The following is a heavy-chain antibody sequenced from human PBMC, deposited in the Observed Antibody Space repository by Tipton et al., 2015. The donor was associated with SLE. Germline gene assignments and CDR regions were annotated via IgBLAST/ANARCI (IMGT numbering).Heavy chain of an antibody. Sequence: QSGPEGKKPGASVKVSCKASGGTFSIYTVNWVRLAPGQGLEWIGGIIPVYATSHYAQKFQGRVTITTDDSTRTVYMELSSLRSEDTAVYYSASWSLEGRCSGGSCYPTPVFAHWGQGTLVTVSS. V-gene: IGHV1-69*05. CDR3: ASWSLEGRCSGGSCYPTPVFAH. CDR1: GGTFSIYT. D-gene: IGHD2-15*01. J-gene: IGHJ4*02. CDR2: IIPVYATS.